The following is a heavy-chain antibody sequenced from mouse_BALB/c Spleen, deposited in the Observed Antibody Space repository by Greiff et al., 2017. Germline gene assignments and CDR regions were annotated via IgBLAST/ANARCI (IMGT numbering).Heavy chain of an antibody. J-gene: IGHJ4*01. Sequence: VQLQQSGAALARPGASVKMSCKASGYTFTSYTMHWVKQRPGQGLEWIGYINPSSGYTNYNQKFKDKATLTADKSSSTAYMQLSSLTSEDSAVYYGARKGLGYGYAMDYWGQGTSVTVSS. CDR3: ARKGLGYGYAMDY. CDR2: INPSSGYT. V-gene: IGHV1-4*01. D-gene: IGHD2-14*01. CDR1: GYTFTSYT.